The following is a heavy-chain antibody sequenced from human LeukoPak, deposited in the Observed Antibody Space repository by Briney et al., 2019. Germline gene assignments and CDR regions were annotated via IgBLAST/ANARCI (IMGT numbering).Heavy chain of an antibody. CDR2: LYYTGST. V-gene: IGHV4-39*07. Sequence: SETLSLTCTVTGGSISSTSYYWGWIRQPPGKGLEWIGSLYYTGSTYYNPSLKSRVTISVDTSKNQFSLKLSSVTAADTAVYYCARDPLDTAHGDYWGQGTLVTVSS. J-gene: IGHJ4*02. D-gene: IGHD5-18*01. CDR1: GGSISSTSYY. CDR3: ARDPLDTAHGDY.